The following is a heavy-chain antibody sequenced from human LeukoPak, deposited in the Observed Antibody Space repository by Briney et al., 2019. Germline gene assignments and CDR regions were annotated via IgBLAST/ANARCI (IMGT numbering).Heavy chain of an antibody. J-gene: IGHJ5*02. Sequence: ASVKVSCKASGYAFTDYYMLWMRQAPGQRLEWMGWINPNSGGTHFAQKFQGRVTMTSDTSISTAYMELISLTSDDTAVYFCARGPWQQPPPADLRGQGTLVTVSS. CDR1: GYAFTDYY. D-gene: IGHD6-13*01. V-gene: IGHV1-2*02. CDR2: INPNSGGT. CDR3: ARGPWQQPPPADL.